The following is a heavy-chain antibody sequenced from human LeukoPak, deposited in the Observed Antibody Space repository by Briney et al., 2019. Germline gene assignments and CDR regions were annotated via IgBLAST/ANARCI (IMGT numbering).Heavy chain of an antibody. V-gene: IGHV1-8*01. J-gene: IGHJ4*02. Sequence: ASVKVSCKASGYTFTSYDINWLRQATGQGLEWMGWMNPNSGNTGYAQKFQGRVTMTRNTSISTAYMELSSLRSEDTAVYYCARGTKIRTIFGVVIIKGGTDYWGQGTLVTVSS. CDR1: GYTFTSYD. CDR3: ARGTKIRTIFGVVIIKGGTDY. D-gene: IGHD3-3*01. CDR2: MNPNSGNT.